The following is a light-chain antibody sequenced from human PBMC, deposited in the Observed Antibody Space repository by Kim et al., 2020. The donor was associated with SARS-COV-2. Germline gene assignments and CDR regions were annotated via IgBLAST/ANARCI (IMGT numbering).Light chain of an antibody. V-gene: IGLV4-69*01. CDR1: SGHSSYA. CDR3: QTWDTGIRV. CDR2: LTSDGSH. Sequence: QPVLTQSPSASASLGASVKLTCTLSSGHSSYAITWHQQQPEKGPRYLMKLTSDGSHIKGDGIPDRFSGSSSGAERYLTISSLQSEDEADYYCQTWDTGIRVFGGGTQLTVL. J-gene: IGLJ3*02.